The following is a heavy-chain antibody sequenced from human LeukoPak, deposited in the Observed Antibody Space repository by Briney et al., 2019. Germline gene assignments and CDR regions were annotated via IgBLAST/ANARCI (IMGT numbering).Heavy chain of an antibody. J-gene: IGHJ4*02. CDR1: GYTFTSYG. CDR3: ARGPLIAVAGNGFDY. Sequence: ASVKVSCKASGYTFTSYGMSWVRQAPGQGLEWMGWISAYNGNTNYAQKLQGRVTMTTDTSTSTAYMELRSLRSDDTAVYYCARGPLIAVAGNGFDYWGQGTLVTVSS. D-gene: IGHD6-19*01. CDR2: ISAYNGNT. V-gene: IGHV1-18*01.